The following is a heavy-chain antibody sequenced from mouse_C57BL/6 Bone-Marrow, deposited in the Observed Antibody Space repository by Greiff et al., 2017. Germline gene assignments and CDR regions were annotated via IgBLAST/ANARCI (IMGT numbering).Heavy chain of an antibody. J-gene: IGHJ4*01. CDR3: ARGDGYYVDY. D-gene: IGHD2-3*01. CDR2: IDPSDSYT. CDR1: GYTFTSYW. V-gene: IGHV1-69*01. Sequence: QVQLQQPGAELVMPGASVKLSCKASGYTFTSYWMHWVKQRPGQGLEWIGEIDPSDSYTNYNQKFKGKSTLTVDKSSSTAYMQLSSLSSEDSAVYYGARGDGYYVDYWGQGTSVTVSS.